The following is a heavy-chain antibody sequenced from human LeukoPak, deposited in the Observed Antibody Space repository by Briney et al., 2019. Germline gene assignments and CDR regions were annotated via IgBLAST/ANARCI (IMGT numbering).Heavy chain of an antibody. V-gene: IGHV4-59*01. J-gene: IGHJ4*02. CDR2: IYYSGST. CDR3: VRERESRAIYDY. Sequence: SETLSLTCTVSGGSISSYYWSWIRQPPGKGLEWIGYIYYSGSTNYNPSLKSRVTISVDTSKNQFSLKLSSVTAADTGVYYCVRERESRAIYDYWGQGTLVTVSS. D-gene: IGHD2-2*02. CDR1: GGSISSYY.